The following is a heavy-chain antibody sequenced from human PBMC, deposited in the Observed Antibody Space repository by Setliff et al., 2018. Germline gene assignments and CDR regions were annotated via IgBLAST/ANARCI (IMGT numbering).Heavy chain of an antibody. CDR2: INPNSGDT. D-gene: IGHD1-26*01. J-gene: IGHJ6*03. CDR3: AREGGLQGATSYYYFYNYINV. CDR1: GYTFGAHY. Sequence: AASVKVSCKASGYTFGAHYIHWVRQAPGQGFEWMGWINPNSGDTNYAQNFQGRVTMTRDTSINTVYMDLSGLTSDDTAVYFCAREGGLQGATSYYYFYNYINVWGKGTKVTVPS. V-gene: IGHV1-2*02.